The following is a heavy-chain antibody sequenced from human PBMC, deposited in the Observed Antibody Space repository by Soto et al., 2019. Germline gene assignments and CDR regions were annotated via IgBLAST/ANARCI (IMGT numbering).Heavy chain of an antibody. V-gene: IGHV1-69*13. Sequence: SVKVSCKASGGTFSSYAISWVRQAPGQGLEWMGGIIPIFGTANYAQKFQGRVTITADESTSTAYMELNSLRAEDTAVYYCARDRYSSGWMGYDYYYGVDVWGQGTTVTV. CDR2: IIPIFGTA. CDR3: ARDRYSSGWMGYDYYYGVDV. J-gene: IGHJ6*02. CDR1: GGTFSSYA. D-gene: IGHD6-19*01.